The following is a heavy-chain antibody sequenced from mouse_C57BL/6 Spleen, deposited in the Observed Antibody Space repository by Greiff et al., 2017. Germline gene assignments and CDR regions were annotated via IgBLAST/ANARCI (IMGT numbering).Heavy chain of an antibody. D-gene: IGHD4-1*01. J-gene: IGHJ4*01. CDR3: ALTGSYAMDY. V-gene: IGHV5-4*01. CDR1: GFTFSSYA. Sequence: EVQLVESGGGLVKPGGSLKLSCAASGFTFSSYAMSWVRQTPEKRLEWVATISDGGSYTYYPDNVKGRFTISRDNAKNNLYLQMSHLKSEDTAMYYWALTGSYAMDYWGQGTSVTVSS. CDR2: ISDGGSYT.